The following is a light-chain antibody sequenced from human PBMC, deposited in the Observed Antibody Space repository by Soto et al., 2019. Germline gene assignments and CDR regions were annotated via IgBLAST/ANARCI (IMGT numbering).Light chain of an antibody. CDR1: QSVSSTH. V-gene: IGKV3-20*01. CDR2: GSS. CDR3: QHYSTSPLYT. Sequence: DIVLTQSPGILSLSPGERATLSCRASQSVSSTHLAWYQQKPGQAPRLLIYGSSTRAAGVADRFSGSGSGTDFTLTISRLAPEDFVVYYCQHYSTSPLYTFGQGTKLEI. J-gene: IGKJ2*01.